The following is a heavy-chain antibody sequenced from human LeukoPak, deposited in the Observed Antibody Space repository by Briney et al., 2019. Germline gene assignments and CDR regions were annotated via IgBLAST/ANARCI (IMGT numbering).Heavy chain of an antibody. CDR2: IWYDGSNK. CDR3: AGERHPTSYGDLVDY. V-gene: IGHV3-33*01. CDR1: GFTFSSYG. J-gene: IGHJ4*02. Sequence: GRSLRLYCAASGFTFSSYGMHWVRQAPGKGLEWVAVIWYDGSNKYYADSVKGRFTISRDNSKNTLYLQMNSLRAEDTAVYYCAGERHPTSYGDLVDYWGQGTLVTVSS. D-gene: IGHD4-17*01.